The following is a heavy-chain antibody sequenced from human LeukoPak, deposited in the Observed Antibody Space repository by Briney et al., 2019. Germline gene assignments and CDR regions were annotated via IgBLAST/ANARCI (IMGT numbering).Heavy chain of an antibody. D-gene: IGHD2-2*01. V-gene: IGHV3-23*01. J-gene: IGHJ6*02. Sequence: GGSLRLSCAASGFTFNSYAMSWVRQAPGKGLEWVSSISGSAYSTNYADSVKGRFTISRDNSKNTLYLQMNSLRAEDTAVYYCAKARPAGSLYYGMDVWGQGTTVTVSS. CDR1: GFTFNSYA. CDR3: AKARPAGSLYYGMDV. CDR2: ISGSAYST.